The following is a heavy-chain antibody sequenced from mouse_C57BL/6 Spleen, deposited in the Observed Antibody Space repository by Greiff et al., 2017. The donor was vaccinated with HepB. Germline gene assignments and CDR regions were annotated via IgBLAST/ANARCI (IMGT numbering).Heavy chain of an antibody. Sequence: EVKLVESGGGLVQPGGSLKLSCAASGFTFSDYGMAWVRQAPRKGPEWVAFISNLAYSIYYADTVTGRFTISRENAKNTRYLEMSSLRSEDTAMYYCARRGDYDDAMDYWGQGTSVTVSS. V-gene: IGHV5-15*04. D-gene: IGHD2-4*01. J-gene: IGHJ4*01. CDR1: GFTFSDYG. CDR3: ARRGDYDDAMDY. CDR2: ISNLAYSI.